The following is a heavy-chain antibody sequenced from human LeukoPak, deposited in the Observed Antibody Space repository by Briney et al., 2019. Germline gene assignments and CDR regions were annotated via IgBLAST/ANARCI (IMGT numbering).Heavy chain of an antibody. CDR3: ASGFLDDLWSGHF. J-gene: IGHJ4*02. Sequence: GGSLRLSCAASGFSFSTHWMSWVRLAPGKGPEWVANIKYDGSEKYYVDSVKGRFTISRDNAKNSLYLHMNSLRAEDTAVYYCASGFLDDLWSGHFWGQGTLVTVSS. CDR2: IKYDGSEK. D-gene: IGHD3-3*01. V-gene: IGHV3-7*01. CDR1: GFSFSTHW.